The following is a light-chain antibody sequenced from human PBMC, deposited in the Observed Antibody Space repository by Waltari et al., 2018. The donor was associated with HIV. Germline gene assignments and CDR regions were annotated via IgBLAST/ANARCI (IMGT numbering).Light chain of an antibody. CDR2: GNY. V-gene: IGLV1-51*01. J-gene: IGLJ1*01. CDR1: SSHIGTHY. Sequence: QSVLTQPPSVSVAPRQTVTLTCSGHSSHIGTHYFSWYQQLPGAAPKLLIYGNYKRPSGVPDRFSGSKSGTSATLDITGLQTGDEADFYCGTWDSTLSAYVFGTGTKVTVL. CDR3: GTWDSTLSAYV.